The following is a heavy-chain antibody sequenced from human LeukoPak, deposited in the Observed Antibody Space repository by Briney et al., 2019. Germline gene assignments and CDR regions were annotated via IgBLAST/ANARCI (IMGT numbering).Heavy chain of an antibody. J-gene: IGHJ4*02. D-gene: IGHD1-1*01. CDR3: AKEYNSGD. CDR2: VSGGSGTI. CDR1: GFTFTTYS. Sequence: GGSLRLSCAASGFTFTTYSMNWVRQAPGKGLEWISYVSGGSGTIYYADSVKGRFTISRDNAKNSLYLQMNSLRAEDTAVYYCAKEYNSGDWGQGTLVTVSS. V-gene: IGHV3-48*01.